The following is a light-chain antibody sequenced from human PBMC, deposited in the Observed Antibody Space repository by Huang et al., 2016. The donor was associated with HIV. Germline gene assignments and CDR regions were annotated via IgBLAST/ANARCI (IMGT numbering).Light chain of an antibody. J-gene: IGKJ5*01. CDR2: GAS. CDR3: QQYNNWPPKIT. V-gene: IGKV3-15*01. Sequence: EIVMTQSPATLSVSPGERATLSCRARQSVSSNLAWYQQKPGQAPRLLIYGASTRATGIPARFSGSGSGTEFTPTISSLQSEDFAVYYCQQYNNWPPKITFGQGTRLEIK. CDR1: QSVSSN.